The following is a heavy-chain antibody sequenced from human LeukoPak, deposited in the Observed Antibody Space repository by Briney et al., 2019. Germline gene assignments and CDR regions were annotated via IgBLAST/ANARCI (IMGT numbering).Heavy chain of an antibody. Sequence: ASVKVSCKASGYTFTGYYMHWVRQAPGRGLEWMGWINPNSGGANYAQKFQGRVTMTRDTSISTAYMELSRLRSDDTAVYYCARTLGYCSGGSCYYFDYWGQGTLVTVSS. V-gene: IGHV1-2*02. J-gene: IGHJ4*02. CDR2: INPNSGGA. CDR3: ARTLGYCSGGSCYYFDY. CDR1: GYTFTGYY. D-gene: IGHD2-15*01.